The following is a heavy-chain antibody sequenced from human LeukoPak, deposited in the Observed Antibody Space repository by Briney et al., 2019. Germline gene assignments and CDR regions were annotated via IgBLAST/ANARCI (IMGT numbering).Heavy chain of an antibody. J-gene: IGHJ5*02. Sequence: PSETLSLTCTVSGGSVSSGSYYWSWIRQPPGKGLEWIGYIYYSGSTNYNPSLKSRVTISVDTSKNQFSLKLSSVTAADTAVYYCAREYSSSWYPWFDPWGQGTLVTVSS. CDR3: AREYSSSWYPWFDP. CDR1: GGSVSSGSYY. CDR2: IYYSGST. D-gene: IGHD6-13*01. V-gene: IGHV4-61*01.